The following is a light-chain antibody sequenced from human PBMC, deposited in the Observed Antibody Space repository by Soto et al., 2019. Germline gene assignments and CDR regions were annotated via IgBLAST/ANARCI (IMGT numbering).Light chain of an antibody. CDR3: AAWDDSPPWV. J-gene: IGLJ3*02. CDR1: SSNIGSNY. CDR2: RNN. V-gene: IGLV1-47*01. Sequence: QSVLTQPPSASGTPGQRVTISCSGSSSNIGSNYVYWYQQLPGTAPKLLIYRNNQWPSGVPDRFSGSKSGTSASLAISGLRSEDEADYYCAAWDDSPPWVFGGGTKLTVL.